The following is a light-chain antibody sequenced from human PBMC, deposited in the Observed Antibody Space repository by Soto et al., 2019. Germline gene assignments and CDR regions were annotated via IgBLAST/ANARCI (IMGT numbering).Light chain of an antibody. V-gene: IGLV4-60*03. J-gene: IGLJ2*01. CDR3: ETWDSSTHKV. Sequence: QLVLTQSSSASASLGSSVKLTCTLSSRHSTYIIAWHQQQPGKAPRYLMRVERSGSYSKGSAIPDRFSGSSSGADRYLTISNLQSEDEADYYCETWDSSTHKVFGGGTKVTVL. CDR1: SRHSTYI. CDR2: VERSGSY.